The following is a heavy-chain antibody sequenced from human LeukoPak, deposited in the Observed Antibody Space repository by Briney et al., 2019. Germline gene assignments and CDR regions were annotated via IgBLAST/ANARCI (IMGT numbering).Heavy chain of an antibody. CDR1: GFTFSSYG. J-gene: IGHJ6*02. Sequence: PGRSLRLSCAASGFTFSSYGMHWVRQAPGKGLEWVAVIWSEGTNKYGSDKYYADSVKGRFTISRDNFKNTLYLQMDSLRAEDTAMYYCARVYSDRSSWYYYRMDVWGQGTTVTVSS. V-gene: IGHV3-33*01. CDR3: ARVYSDRSSWYYYRMDV. D-gene: IGHD6-6*01. CDR2: IWSEGTNK.